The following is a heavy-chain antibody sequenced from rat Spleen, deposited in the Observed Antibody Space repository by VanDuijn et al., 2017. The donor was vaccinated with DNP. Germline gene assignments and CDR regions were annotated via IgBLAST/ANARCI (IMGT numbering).Heavy chain of an antibody. CDR1: DYSITSCCR. CDR3: ARSGTKAANWFAY. CDR2: INSAGSI. J-gene: IGHJ3*01. V-gene: IGHV3-3*01. D-gene: IGHD1-2*01. Sequence: VQLQESGPGLVEPSQSLSLTCSVTDYSITSCCRWTWIRKFPGHKLEWMGYINSAGSIEYNPSLKSRISITRDTSKNQFFLQVNSVTAEDTATYYCARSGTKAANWFAYWGQGTLVTVSS.